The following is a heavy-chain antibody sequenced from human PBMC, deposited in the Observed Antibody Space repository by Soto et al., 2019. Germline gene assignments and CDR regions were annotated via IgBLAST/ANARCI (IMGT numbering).Heavy chain of an antibody. CDR2: IYYSGST. V-gene: IGHV4-31*03. D-gene: IGHD4-4*01. J-gene: IGHJ6*02. Sequence: SETLSLTCTVSGGSISSGGYYWSWIRQHPGKGLEWIGYIYYSGSTYYNPSLKSRVTISVDTSKNQFSLKLSSVTAADTAVHYCARDLMTTVTRDGMDVWGQGTTVTVSS. CDR1: GGSISSGGYY. CDR3: ARDLMTTVTRDGMDV.